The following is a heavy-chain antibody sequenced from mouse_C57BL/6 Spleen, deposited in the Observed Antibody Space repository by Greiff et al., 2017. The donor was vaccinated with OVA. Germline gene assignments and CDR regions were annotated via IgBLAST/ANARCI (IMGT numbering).Heavy chain of an antibody. CDR1: GYTFTEYT. Sequence: QVQLQQSGAELVQPGASVKLSCTASGYTFTEYTIHWVKQRSGQGLEWLGWFYPGSGSIKYNEKFKDKANLTADKSSSTVYMELSRLTAEDSAFCVSERHEEKGGFAYWGQGTLVTVAA. J-gene: IGHJ3*01. V-gene: IGHV1-62-2*01. CDR2: FYPGSGSI. CDR3: ERHEEKGGFAY.